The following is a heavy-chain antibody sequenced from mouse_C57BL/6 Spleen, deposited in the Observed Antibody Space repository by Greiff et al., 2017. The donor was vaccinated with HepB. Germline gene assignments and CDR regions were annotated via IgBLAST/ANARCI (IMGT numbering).Heavy chain of an antibody. V-gene: IGHV1-82*01. CDR3: ARSFITTVVAPGY. J-gene: IGHJ3*01. CDR1: GYAFSSSW. CDR2: IYPGDGDT. Sequence: QVQLQQSGPELVKPGASVKISCKASGYAFSSSWMNWVKQRPGKGLEWIGRIYPGDGDTNYNGKFKGKATLTADKSSSTAYMQLSSLTSEDSAVYFCARSFITTVVAPGYWGQGTLVTVSA. D-gene: IGHD1-1*01.